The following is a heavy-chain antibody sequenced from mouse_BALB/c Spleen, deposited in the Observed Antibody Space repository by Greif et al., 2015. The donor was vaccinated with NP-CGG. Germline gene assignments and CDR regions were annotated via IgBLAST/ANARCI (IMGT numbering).Heavy chain of an antibody. D-gene: IGHD4-1*01. V-gene: IGHV14-3*02. CDR3: ANWDWYFDV. Sequence: VQLQQSGAELVRPGASVKLSCTASGFNIKDTYMHWVKQRPEQGLEWIGGIDXANGNTKYDPKFQGKATITADTSSNTAYLQLSSLTSEDTAVYYCANWDWYFDVWGAGTTVTVSS. CDR2: IDXANGNT. CDR1: GFNIKDTY. J-gene: IGHJ1*01.